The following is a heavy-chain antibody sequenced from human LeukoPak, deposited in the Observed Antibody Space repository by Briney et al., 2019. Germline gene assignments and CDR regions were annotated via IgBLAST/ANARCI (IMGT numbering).Heavy chain of an antibody. CDR3: ARDSTTSSWYWGNYYYYMDV. Sequence: GGSLRLSCAASGFTFSSYWMSWVRQAPGKGLEWVANIKQDGSEKYYVDSVKGRFTISRDNAKNSLYLQMNSLRAEDTAVYYCARDSTTSSWYWGNYYYYMDVWGKGTTVTVSS. J-gene: IGHJ6*03. V-gene: IGHV3-7*01. CDR1: GFTFSSYW. CDR2: IKQDGSEK. D-gene: IGHD6-13*01.